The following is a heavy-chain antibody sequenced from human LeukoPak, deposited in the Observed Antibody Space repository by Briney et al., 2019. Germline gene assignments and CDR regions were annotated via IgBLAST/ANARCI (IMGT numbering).Heavy chain of an antibody. CDR1: GYTFTSYG. J-gene: IGHJ4*02. V-gene: IGHV1-18*01. D-gene: IGHD3-3*01. CDR2: ISAYNGNT. Sequence: GASVKVSCKASGYTFTSYGISWVRQAPGQGLEWMGWISAYNGNTNYAQKLQGRVTMTTDTSTSTAYMELSSLRSEDTAVYYCARGQTRTIFGVVIISYYFDYWGQGTLVTVSS. CDR3: ARGQTRTIFGVVIISYYFDY.